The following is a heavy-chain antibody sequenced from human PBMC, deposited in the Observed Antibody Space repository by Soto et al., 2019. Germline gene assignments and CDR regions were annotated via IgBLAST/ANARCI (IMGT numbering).Heavy chain of an antibody. D-gene: IGHD2-2*01. CDR1: GGTFSSYA. CDR3: ARVSLGYCSSTSCYSGEDSDYGMDV. J-gene: IGHJ6*02. V-gene: IGHV1-69*01. Sequence: QVQLVQSGAEVKKPGSSVKVSCKGSGGTFSSYAISWVRQAPGQGLEWMGGIIPIFGTANYAQKFQRRVTITADESTCTAYVELSSLRADDTAVYYCARVSLGYCSSTSCYSGEDSDYGMDVWGQGSTVTVSS. CDR2: IIPIFGTA.